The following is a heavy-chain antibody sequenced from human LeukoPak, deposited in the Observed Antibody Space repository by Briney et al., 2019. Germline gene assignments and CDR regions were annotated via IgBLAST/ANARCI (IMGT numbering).Heavy chain of an antibody. CDR3: ARPVSGSSGWYYNY. CDR1: GGSLSGYY. J-gene: IGHJ4*02. Sequence: SETLSLTCAVYGGSLSGYYWSSVRQPPGKGLEWIGEINHSGSTNYNPSLKSRVTISVDTSKNQFSLKLSYVTVADPAVYYCARPVSGSSGWYYNYCGQGTLVSVSS. CDR2: INHSGST. D-gene: IGHD6-19*01. V-gene: IGHV4-34*01.